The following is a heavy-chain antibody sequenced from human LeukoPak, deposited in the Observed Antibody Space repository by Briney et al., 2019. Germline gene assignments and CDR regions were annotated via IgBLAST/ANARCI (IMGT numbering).Heavy chain of an antibody. V-gene: IGHV3-23*01. CDR1: GFTFTNYA. J-gene: IGHJ4*02. CDR2: ISGSGGST. Sequence: GGSLRLSCAASGFTFTNYAMSWVRQAPGKGLEWVSTISGSGGSTYYADSVKGRFTISRDNSKNTLYLQMNSLRAEDTAVYYCARVTYTSSWSVRLYYFDYWGQGTLVTVSS. D-gene: IGHD6-13*01. CDR3: ARVTYTSSWSVRLYYFDY.